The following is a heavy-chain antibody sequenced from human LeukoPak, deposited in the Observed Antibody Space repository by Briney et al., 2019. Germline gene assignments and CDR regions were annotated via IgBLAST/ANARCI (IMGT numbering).Heavy chain of an antibody. Sequence: GGSLRLSCAASGFTFSSYGMHWVRQAPGKGLEWVAFIRYDGSNKYYADSVKGRFTISRDNSKNTLYLQMNSLRAEDTAVYYCARALTAAGTYFDYWGQGTLVTVPS. CDR1: GFTFSSYG. D-gene: IGHD6-13*01. J-gene: IGHJ4*02. CDR3: ARALTAAGTYFDY. CDR2: IRYDGSNK. V-gene: IGHV3-30*02.